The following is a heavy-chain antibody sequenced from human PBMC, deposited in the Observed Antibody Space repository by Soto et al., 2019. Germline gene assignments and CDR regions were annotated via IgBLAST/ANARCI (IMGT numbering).Heavy chain of an antibody. Sequence: ASVKVSCKASGYTFTGYYMHWVRQAPGQGLEWMGWINPNSGGTNYAQKFQGWVTMTRGTSISTAYMELSRLRSDDTAVYYCARVGYDFWSGYYLPYWGQGTLVTVSS. CDR3: ARVGYDFWSGYYLPY. CDR2: INPNSGGT. D-gene: IGHD3-3*01. J-gene: IGHJ4*02. CDR1: GYTFTGYY. V-gene: IGHV1-2*04.